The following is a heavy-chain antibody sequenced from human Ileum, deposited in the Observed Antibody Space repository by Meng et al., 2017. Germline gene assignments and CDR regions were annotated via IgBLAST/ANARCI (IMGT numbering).Heavy chain of an antibody. Sequence: QVQLQESGPGLVKPSQTLSLTCTVCGGSISSCGSYWGCIRQHPGKGLEWIGYIFYSGSTYYNSSLKSRINISVDTSKNQFSLKVSSVTAADTAVYYCARVRRGLGLRFDPWGQGTLVTVSS. CDR3: ARVRRGLGLRFDP. J-gene: IGHJ5*02. D-gene: IGHD3/OR15-3a*01. CDR2: IFYSGST. CDR1: GGSISSCGSY. V-gene: IGHV4-31*03.